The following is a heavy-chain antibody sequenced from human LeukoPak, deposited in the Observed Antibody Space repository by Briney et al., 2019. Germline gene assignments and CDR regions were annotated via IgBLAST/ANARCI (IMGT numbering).Heavy chain of an antibody. Sequence: SVKVSCKASGGTFSSYAISWVRQAPGQGLEWMGRIIPIFGTANYAQKFQGRVTITTDESTSTAYMELSSLRSEDTAVYYCARSSITFGGVIVNPHNWFDPWGQGTLVTVSS. D-gene: IGHD3-16*02. CDR2: IIPIFGTA. J-gene: IGHJ5*02. CDR3: ARSSITFGGVIVNPHNWFDP. CDR1: GGTFSSYA. V-gene: IGHV1-69*05.